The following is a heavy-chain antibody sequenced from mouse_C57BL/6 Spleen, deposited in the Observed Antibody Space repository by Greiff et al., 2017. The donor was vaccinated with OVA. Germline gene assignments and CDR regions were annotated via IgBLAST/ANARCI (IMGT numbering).Heavy chain of an antibody. V-gene: IGHV1-81*01. J-gene: IGHJ2*01. CDR1: GYTFTSYG. CDR2: IYPRSGNT. D-gene: IGHD1-1*01. Sequence: VQLVESGAELARPGASVKLSCKASGYTFTSYGISWVKQRTGQGLEWIGEIYPRSGNTYYNEKFKGKATLTADKSSSTAYMELRSLTSEDSAVYFCARSGGSSYGYFDYWGQGTTLTVSS. CDR3: ARSGGSSYGYFDY.